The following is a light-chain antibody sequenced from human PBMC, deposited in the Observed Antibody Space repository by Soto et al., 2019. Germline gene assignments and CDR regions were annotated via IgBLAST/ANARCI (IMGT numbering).Light chain of an antibody. J-gene: IGLJ2*01. CDR3: SSYAGSNTHVV. V-gene: IGLV2-8*01. CDR1: SSDVGGYNY. Sequence: QSVLTQPPSASGSPGQSVTISCTGTSSDVGGYNYVSWYQQHPGKAPKLLIYEVIKRPSGVPDRFSGSKSGNTASLTVSGLQAEDEADYYCSSYAGSNTHVVFGGGTKLTVL. CDR2: EVI.